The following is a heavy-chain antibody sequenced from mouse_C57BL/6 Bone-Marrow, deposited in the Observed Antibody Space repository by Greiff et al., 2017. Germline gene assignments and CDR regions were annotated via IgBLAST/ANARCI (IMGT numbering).Heavy chain of an antibody. D-gene: IGHD1-1*01. V-gene: IGHV1-81*01. CDR2: IYPRSGNT. J-gene: IGHJ2*01. CDR3: ASPSTKVVSDY. Sequence: QVQLQQSGAELARPGASVKMSCKASGYTFTSYGISWVKQRTGQGLEWIGEIYPRSGNTYYNEKFKGKATLTANKSSSTSYMELRSLTSEDSAVYFCASPSTKVVSDYWGQGTTLTVSS. CDR1: GYTFTSYG.